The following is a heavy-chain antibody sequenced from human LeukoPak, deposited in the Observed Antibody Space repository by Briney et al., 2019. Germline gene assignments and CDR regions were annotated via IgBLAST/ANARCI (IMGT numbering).Heavy chain of an antibody. CDR3: ATHYYDSSGYYSPDS. CDR1: GFIFSSYA. CDR2: ISYDGSNK. D-gene: IGHD3-22*01. V-gene: IGHV3-30*04. J-gene: IGHJ4*02. Sequence: GGSLRLSCAASGFIFSSYAMNWVRQAPGKGLEWVALISYDGSNKYYVDSVKGRLTISRDNSQNTLYLQMNSLRAEDTAVYYCATHYYDSSGYYSPDSWGQGTLVTVSS.